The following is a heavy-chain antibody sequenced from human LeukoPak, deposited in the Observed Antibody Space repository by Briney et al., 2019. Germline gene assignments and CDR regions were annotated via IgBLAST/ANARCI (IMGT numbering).Heavy chain of an antibody. Sequence: SETLSLTCTVSGGSVSSGSYYWSWIRQPPGKGLEWIGYLYYSGSTNYNPSLKSRVTISVDTSKNQFSLKLSSVTAADTAVYYCARHGVAVARRLDFWGQGTLVTVSS. D-gene: IGHD6-19*01. CDR2: LYYSGST. V-gene: IGHV4-61*01. CDR1: GGSVSSGSYY. CDR3: ARHGVAVARRLDF. J-gene: IGHJ4*02.